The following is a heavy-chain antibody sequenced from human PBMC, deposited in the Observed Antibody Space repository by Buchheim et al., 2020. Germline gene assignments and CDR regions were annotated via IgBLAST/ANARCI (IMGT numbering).Heavy chain of an antibody. V-gene: IGHV1-69*02. Sequence: QVQLVQSGSELKKPGSSVKVSCKASGGTFSSYTISWVRQAPGQGLEWMGRIIPILGIANYAQKFQGRVTITADKSTSTAYMELSSLRSEDTAVYYCAGHCSGGSCYSDWFDPWGQGTL. J-gene: IGHJ5*02. CDR3: AGHCSGGSCYSDWFDP. CDR1: GGTFSSYT. D-gene: IGHD2-15*01. CDR2: IIPILGIA.